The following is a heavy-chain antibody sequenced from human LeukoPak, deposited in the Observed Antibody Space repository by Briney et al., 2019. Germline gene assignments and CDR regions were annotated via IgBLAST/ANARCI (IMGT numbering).Heavy chain of an antibody. CDR2: IYHSGRT. V-gene: IGHV4-30-2*06. D-gene: IGHD5-12*01. J-gene: IGHJ5*02. CDR3: ARDDGTTSGFDNWFDP. Sequence: PSETLSLTCAVSGGSISSGGYSWSWIRQSPGKGLEWIGYIYHSGRTYYNPSLKSRVTISVDRSNNQFSLKLNSVTPADTAVYYCARDDGTTSGFDNWFDPWGQGTLVTVSS. CDR1: GGSISSGGYS.